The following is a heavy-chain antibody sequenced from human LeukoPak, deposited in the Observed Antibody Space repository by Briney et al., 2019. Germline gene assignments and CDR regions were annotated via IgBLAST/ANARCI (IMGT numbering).Heavy chain of an antibody. J-gene: IGHJ4*02. V-gene: IGHV3-30*02. CDR3: AKDPRDHTYGWSWRYFDY. CDR2: IRYDGSNK. D-gene: IGHD5-18*01. Sequence: GGSLRLSCAASGFTFSSYGMHWVRQAPGKGLEWVAFIRYDGSNKYYSDSVKGRFTISRDNSKNTLYLQMNSLRPEDTAVYYCAKDPRDHTYGWSWRYFDYWGQGTLVTVSS. CDR1: GFTFSSYG.